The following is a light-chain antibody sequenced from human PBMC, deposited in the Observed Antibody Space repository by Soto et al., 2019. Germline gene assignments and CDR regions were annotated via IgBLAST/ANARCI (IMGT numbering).Light chain of an antibody. V-gene: IGKV3-15*01. CDR1: QSVSNN. J-gene: IGKJ5*01. CDR3: QQYNNWPLA. CDR2: GAS. Sequence: EIVLTQSPGTLSLSPGERATISCRASQSVSNNYLAWYQQKPGQAPRIIIYGASTRATGIPARFSGSGSGTEFTLTISSLQSEDVAVYYCQQYNNWPLAFGQGTRLEIK.